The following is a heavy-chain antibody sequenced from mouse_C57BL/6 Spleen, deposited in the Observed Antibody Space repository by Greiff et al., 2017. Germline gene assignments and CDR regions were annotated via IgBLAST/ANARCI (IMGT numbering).Heavy chain of an antibody. Sequence: QVQLQQPGAELVKPGASVKLSCKASGYTFTSYWMHWVKQRPGQGLEWIGMIHPNSGSTNYNEKFKSKATLTVDKSSSTAYMQLSSLTSEDSAVYYCAREEDLNYYAMDYWGQGTSVTVSS. V-gene: IGHV1-64*01. CDR2: IHPNSGST. CDR1: GYTFTSYW. CDR3: AREEDLNYYAMDY. J-gene: IGHJ4*01.